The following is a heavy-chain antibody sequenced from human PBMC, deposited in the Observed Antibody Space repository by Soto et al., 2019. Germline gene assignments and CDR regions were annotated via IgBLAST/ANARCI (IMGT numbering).Heavy chain of an antibody. D-gene: IGHD4-17*01. V-gene: IGHV3-74*01. J-gene: IGHJ5*02. CDR1: GFTFSSYW. CDR2: INSDGSST. CDR3: ARGIGYGYYDGWFVP. Sequence: EVQLVESGGGLVQPGGSLRLSCAASGFTFSSYWMHWVRQAPGKGLVWVSCINSDGSSTSYADSVKGRFTISRDNAKNTLYLQMNRLRAEDTAVYYCARGIGYGYYDGWFVPWGQGTLITVSS.